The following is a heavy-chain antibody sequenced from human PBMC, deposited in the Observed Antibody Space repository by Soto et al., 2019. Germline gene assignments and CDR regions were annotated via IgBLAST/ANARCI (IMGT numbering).Heavy chain of an antibody. D-gene: IGHD5-12*01. CDR3: GRDFSGYEGLDY. CDR2: ISRSSGYT. Sequence: QVQLVESGGGLVKPGGSLRLSCTASGFTFSDYYMTWIRQAPGKGLQWVSYISRSSGYTNYADSVRGRFTISRDNAKNSLYLQMNSLRPEDTAVYYCGRDFSGYEGLDYWGPGTMVTVSS. J-gene: IGHJ4*02. CDR1: GFTFSDYY. V-gene: IGHV3-11*05.